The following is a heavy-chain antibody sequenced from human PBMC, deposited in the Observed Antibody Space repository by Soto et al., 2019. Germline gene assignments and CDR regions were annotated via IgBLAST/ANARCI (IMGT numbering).Heavy chain of an antibody. D-gene: IGHD3-10*01. V-gene: IGHV3-23*01. CDR3: AKSHKVRGVKYHYYYYGMDV. CDR1: GFTFSSYA. CDR2: ISGSGGST. Sequence: GGSLRLSCAASGFTFSSYAMSWVRQAPGKGLEWVSAISGSGGSTYYADSVKGRFTISRDNSKNTLYLQMNSLRAEDTAVYYCAKSHKVRGVKYHYYYYGMDVWGQGTTVTVSS. J-gene: IGHJ6*02.